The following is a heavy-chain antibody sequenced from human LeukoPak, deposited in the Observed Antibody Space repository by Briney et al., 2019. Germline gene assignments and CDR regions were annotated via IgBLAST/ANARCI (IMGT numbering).Heavy chain of an antibody. Sequence: GASVKVSCKSSGYMFTSHGIHWLRQAPGQGLEWMGWISAQNGNTNYVQQFLGRVTMTRDTSASTAYMELRSLKSDDTAVYYCARFDDSSSIIDYWGQGTLVTVSP. V-gene: IGHV1-18*01. CDR2: ISAQNGNT. D-gene: IGHD6-13*01. J-gene: IGHJ4*02. CDR3: ARFDDSSSIIDY. CDR1: GYMFTSHG.